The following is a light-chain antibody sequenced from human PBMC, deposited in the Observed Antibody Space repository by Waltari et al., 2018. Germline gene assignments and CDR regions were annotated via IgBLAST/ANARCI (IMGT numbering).Light chain of an antibody. V-gene: IGKV3D-15*03. J-gene: IGKJ3*01. CDR2: GAS. Sequence: EIVMTQSPATLPVSPGETATLSCRASQSVSSNLAWYQQKPGQAPRLLIYGASIRATGIPARFSGSGSGTEFTLTISILQSEDFAVYYCQQYNNWPIFTFGPGTKVDIK. CDR1: QSVSSN. CDR3: QQYNNWPIFT.